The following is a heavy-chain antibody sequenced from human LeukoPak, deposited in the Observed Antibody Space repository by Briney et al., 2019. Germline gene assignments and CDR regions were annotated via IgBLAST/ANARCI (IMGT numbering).Heavy chain of an antibody. Sequence: GASVKVSCKASGYTFAGYYMHWVRQAPGQGLEWMGWINPNSGDTNYSQKFQGRVSMTRDTSINTAYMELSRLRSDDTAVYYCARADGSGSFYGMDVWGQGTTVTVSS. V-gene: IGHV1-2*02. CDR3: ARADGSGSFYGMDV. CDR2: INPNSGDT. CDR1: GYTFAGYY. J-gene: IGHJ6*02. D-gene: IGHD3-10*01.